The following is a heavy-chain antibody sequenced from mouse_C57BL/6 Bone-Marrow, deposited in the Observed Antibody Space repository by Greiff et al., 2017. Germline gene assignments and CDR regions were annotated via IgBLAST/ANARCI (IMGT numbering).Heavy chain of an antibody. D-gene: IGHD2-5*01. V-gene: IGHV1-55*01. CDR2: IYPGSGST. Sequence: QVQLQQPGAELVKPGASVKMSCKASGYTFTSYWITWVKQRPGQGLEWIGDIYPGSGSTNYNEKFKSKATLTVDTSSSTAYMQLSSLTAEASAVYYCARPYYINDCYFDVWGTGTTVTVSS. CDR1: GYTFTSYW. CDR3: ARPYYINDCYFDV. J-gene: IGHJ1*03.